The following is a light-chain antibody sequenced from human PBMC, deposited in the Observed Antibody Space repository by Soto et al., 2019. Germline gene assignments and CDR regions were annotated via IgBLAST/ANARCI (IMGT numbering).Light chain of an antibody. CDR2: APS. V-gene: IGKV1-39*01. CDR3: QQSYSTPFT. J-gene: IGKJ3*01. Sequence: DIQMTQSPSSLSASVGDRVTITCRASQSIYNYVNWYQQRPGKAPKLLMYAPSTSQNGVPSRFSGSGSGTDFTLTISSLQPEDFAMYYCQQSYSTPFTFGPGTEVDIK. CDR1: QSIYNY.